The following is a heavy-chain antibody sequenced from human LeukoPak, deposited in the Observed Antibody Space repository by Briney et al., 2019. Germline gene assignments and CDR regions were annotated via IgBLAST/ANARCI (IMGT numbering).Heavy chain of an antibody. D-gene: IGHD1-7*01. Sequence: SVKVSCKASGGTFSSYAISWVRQAPGQGLEWMGGIIPILGTANYAQKFQGRVTITTDESTSTAYMELSSLRSEDTAVYYCARDREPQTGTSPWFDPWGQGTLVTVSS. J-gene: IGHJ5*02. CDR1: GGTFSSYA. V-gene: IGHV1-69*05. CDR3: ARDREPQTGTSPWFDP. CDR2: IIPILGTA.